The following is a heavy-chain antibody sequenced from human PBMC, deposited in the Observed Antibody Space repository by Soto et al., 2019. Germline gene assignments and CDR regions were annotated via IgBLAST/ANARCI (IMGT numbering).Heavy chain of an antibody. J-gene: IGHJ5*02. V-gene: IGHV3-21*01. CDR3: ARLTIFGVLDP. CDR2: ISSSATYI. Sequence: GGSLRLSCAASGFTFSSYSMNWVRQAPGKGLEWVSSISSSATYIYYVDSVKGRFTISRDNAKNSLYLQMNSLRAEDTAVYYCARLTIFGVLDPWGQGTLVTVSS. D-gene: IGHD3-3*01. CDR1: GFTFSSYS.